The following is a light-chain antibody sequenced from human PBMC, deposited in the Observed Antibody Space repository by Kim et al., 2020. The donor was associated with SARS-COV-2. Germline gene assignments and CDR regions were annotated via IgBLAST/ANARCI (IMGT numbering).Light chain of an antibody. CDR1: DCVSTS. CDR2: GAS. V-gene: IGKV3-15*01. J-gene: IGKJ2*03. Sequence: SPEKQVPPSFRATDCVSTSLAWYQQRPGHAPPLLFYGASTWATGIPARFTGSGSGSQFTLTIRGLQSEDFAVYHCHQYHTWPYSFGRGTKLEI. CDR3: HQYHTWPYS.